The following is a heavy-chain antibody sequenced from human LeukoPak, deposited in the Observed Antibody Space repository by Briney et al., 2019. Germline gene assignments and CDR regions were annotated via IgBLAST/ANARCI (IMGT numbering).Heavy chain of an antibody. CDR2: IYYSGST. CDR3: ARVRVIFGVVPDAFDI. J-gene: IGHJ3*02. D-gene: IGHD3-3*01. V-gene: IGHV4-59*08. CDR1: GGSISSYY. Sequence: SETLSLTCTVSGGSISSYYWSWIRQPPGKGLEWIGYIYYSGSTNYNPSLKSRVTISVDTSKNQFSLKLSSVTAADTAVYYCARVRVIFGVVPDAFDIWGQGTMVTVSS.